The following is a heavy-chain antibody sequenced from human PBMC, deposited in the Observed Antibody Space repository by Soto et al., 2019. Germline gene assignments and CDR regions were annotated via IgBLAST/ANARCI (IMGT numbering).Heavy chain of an antibody. CDR2: IYSGDSI. Sequence: EVQLVETGGGLIQPGGSLKLSCTATGFAVGSNFMFWVRQAPVKGLEWVSVIYSGDSIDYADSVKGRFTISRDNSKNTLYLQMNSLKVDDTAVYYCASQFWYSGSHHDYWGQGTLVTVSS. J-gene: IGHJ4*02. CDR3: ASQFWYSGSHHDY. D-gene: IGHD1-26*01. CDR1: GFAVGSNF. V-gene: IGHV3-53*02.